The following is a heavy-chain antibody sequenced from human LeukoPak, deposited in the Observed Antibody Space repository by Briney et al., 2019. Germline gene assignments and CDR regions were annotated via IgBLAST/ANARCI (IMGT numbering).Heavy chain of an antibody. J-gene: IGHJ5*02. D-gene: IGHD3-10*01. CDR3: ARLPMVRGGNWFDP. V-gene: IGHV4-39*01. CDR1: GGSISSGPYY. CDR2: IYYGENT. Sequence: SETLSLTCTVSGGSISSGPYYWGWIRQPPGKGLEWIGNIYYGENTYYNPSLKSRVTISIDTSKNQFYLKLSSLTAADTAVYYCARLPMVRGGNWFDPWGQGTLVTVSS.